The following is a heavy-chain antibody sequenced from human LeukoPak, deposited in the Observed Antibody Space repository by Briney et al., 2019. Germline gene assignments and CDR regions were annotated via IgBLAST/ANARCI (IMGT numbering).Heavy chain of an antibody. J-gene: IGHJ3*02. V-gene: IGHV4-59*01. CDR2: IYYSGST. CDR1: GGSLSNYY. Sequence: PSETLSLTCTVSGGSLSNYYWSWIRQPPGKGLEWIGHIYYSGSTNYNPSLKSRVTISVDTSKNQFSLKLSSVTAADTAVYYCARGFQVRIVATINDAYDIWGQGTMVTVSA. D-gene: IGHD5-12*01. CDR3: ARGFQVRIVATINDAYDI.